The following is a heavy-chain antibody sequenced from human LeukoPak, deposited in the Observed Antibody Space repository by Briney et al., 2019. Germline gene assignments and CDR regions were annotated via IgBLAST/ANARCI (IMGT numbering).Heavy chain of an antibody. Sequence: GGSLRLSCVESGFGVSHGYMSWVRQAPGKGLEWVSLIYGDGTKYYAHSVKGRFTISRDSAKNSVYLQMISLRAEDTALYYCARGLMGGWPHFDYWGQGTLVTVSS. CDR2: IYGDGTK. V-gene: IGHV3-53*01. D-gene: IGHD2-8*01. J-gene: IGHJ4*02. CDR1: GFGVSHGY. CDR3: ARGLMGGWPHFDY.